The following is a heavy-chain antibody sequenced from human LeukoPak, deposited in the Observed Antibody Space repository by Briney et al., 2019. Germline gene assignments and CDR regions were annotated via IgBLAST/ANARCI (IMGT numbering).Heavy chain of an antibody. V-gene: IGHV4-59*08. D-gene: IGHD1-26*01. CDR1: GDSIRSYY. CDR2: IYYSGST. CDR3: ASCELGAPPHDYYYYMDV. Sequence: SETLSLTCTVPGDSIRSYYWSWIRQPPGKGLEWIGYIYYSGSTNYNPSLKSRVTISLDTSKNQFSLKLSSVTAADTAEYYCASCELGAPPHDYYYYMDVWGKGTTVTVSS. J-gene: IGHJ6*03.